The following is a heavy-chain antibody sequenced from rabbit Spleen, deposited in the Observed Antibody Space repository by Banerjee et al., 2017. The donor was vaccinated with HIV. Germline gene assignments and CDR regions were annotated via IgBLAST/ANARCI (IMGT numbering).Heavy chain of an antibody. J-gene: IGHJ4*01. CDR2: IYTSGTT. V-gene: IGHV1S45*01. Sequence: QEQLEESGGGLVQPGASLTLTCTASGIDFSSYYYVCWVRQAPGKGLEWIACIYTSGTTWYASWAKGRFTISKTSSTTVTLQMTSLTAADTGTYFCARAVADSNRKYNLWGQGTLVTVS. D-gene: IGHD4-2*01. CDR1: GIDFSSYYY. CDR3: ARAVADSNRKYNL.